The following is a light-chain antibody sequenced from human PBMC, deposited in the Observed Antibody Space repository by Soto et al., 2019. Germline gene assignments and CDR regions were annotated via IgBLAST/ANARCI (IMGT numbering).Light chain of an antibody. CDR3: QQYGSSLLT. J-gene: IGKJ4*01. CDR1: QRISSNY. CDR2: GAS. Sequence: ETVLTQSPGTLSLSPRERATLSCRASQRISSNYFAWYQQKPGQAPRLLIYGASNRATGIPDRFSGSGSGTDFTLTITRLEPEDFAVYYCQQYGSSLLTFGGGTKVEIK. V-gene: IGKV3-20*01.